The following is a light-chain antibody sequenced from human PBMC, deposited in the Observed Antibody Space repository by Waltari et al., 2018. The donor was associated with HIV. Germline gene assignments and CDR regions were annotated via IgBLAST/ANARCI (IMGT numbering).Light chain of an antibody. V-gene: IGLV3-25*03. Sequence: SYELTQPPSVSVSPGQTARITCPGHALPQQYAYWYQQKPGQAPAVVIYKDSERSSGIPGRFSGSSSGTTVTLTISGVQAEDEADYYCQSTDRSGTFVVFGGGTKLTVL. J-gene: IGLJ2*01. CDR2: KDS. CDR1: ALPQQY. CDR3: QSTDRSGTFVV.